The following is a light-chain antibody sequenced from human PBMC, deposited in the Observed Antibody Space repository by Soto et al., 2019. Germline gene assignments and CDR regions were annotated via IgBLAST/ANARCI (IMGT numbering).Light chain of an antibody. V-gene: IGLV2-14*01. J-gene: IGLJ1*01. Sequence: QSVLTQPASVSASPGQSITISCTGTSSDVGGSNFVSWYQQHPGKPPKLMIYEVSNRPSGVSNRFSGSKSGNTASLTISGLQAEDEADYYCSSYTSSSTPVFGTGTKLTVL. CDR1: SSDVGGSNF. CDR2: EVS. CDR3: SSYTSSSTPV.